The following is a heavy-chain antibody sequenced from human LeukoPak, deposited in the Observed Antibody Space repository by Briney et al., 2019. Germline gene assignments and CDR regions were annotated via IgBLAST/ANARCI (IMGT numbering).Heavy chain of an antibody. CDR2: ISGSGGST. D-gene: IGHD2-2*01. J-gene: IGHJ4*02. Sequence: PGGSLRLSCAASGFTFSSYAMSWVRQAPGEGLEWVSAISGSGGSTYYADSVKGRFTVSRDNSQNTLYLQMNSLRAEDTAVYYCAKVFGVVPAAYDYWGQGTLVTVSS. CDR3: AKVFGVVPAAYDY. V-gene: IGHV3-23*01. CDR1: GFTFSSYA.